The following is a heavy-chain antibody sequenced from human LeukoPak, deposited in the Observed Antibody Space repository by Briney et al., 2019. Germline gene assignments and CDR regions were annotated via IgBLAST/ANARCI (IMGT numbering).Heavy chain of an antibody. CDR2: IYHSGST. CDR1: GGSISSGGYY. Sequence: SETLSLTCTVSGGSISSGGYYWSWIRQPPGKGLEWIGYIYHSGSTYYNPSLKSRVTISVDRSKNQFSLKLSSVTAADTAVYCCARGRAPYQLLYFDYWGQGTLVTVSS. V-gene: IGHV4-30-2*01. D-gene: IGHD2-2*01. CDR3: ARGRAPYQLLYFDY. J-gene: IGHJ4*02.